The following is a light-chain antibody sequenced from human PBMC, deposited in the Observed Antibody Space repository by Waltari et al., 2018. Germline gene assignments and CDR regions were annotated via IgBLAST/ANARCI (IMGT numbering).Light chain of an antibody. J-gene: IGLJ1*01. CDR2: EGS. V-gene: IGLV2-23*01. Sequence: QSALTQPASVSGSPGQSITISCTGTSSDVGSYDLVSWYQQHPGKAPKLMIYEGSKRPSGVSKRFSGSKSGNTASLTISGLQAEDEADYYCCSYAGSHYVFGTGTKVSVL. CDR3: CSYAGSHYV. CDR1: SSDVGSYDL.